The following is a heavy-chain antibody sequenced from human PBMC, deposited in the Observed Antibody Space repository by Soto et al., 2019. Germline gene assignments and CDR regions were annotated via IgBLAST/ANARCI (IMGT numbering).Heavy chain of an antibody. Sequence: GGSLRLSCAASGFTFSSYAMSWVRQAPGKGLEWVSAISGSGGSTYYADSVKGRFTISRDNSKNTLYLQMNSLRAEDTAVYYCAKDHYYDSSGYPTTFDYWGQGTLVTVSS. J-gene: IGHJ4*02. CDR1: GFTFSSYA. D-gene: IGHD3-22*01. V-gene: IGHV3-23*01. CDR2: ISGSGGST. CDR3: AKDHYYDSSGYPTTFDY.